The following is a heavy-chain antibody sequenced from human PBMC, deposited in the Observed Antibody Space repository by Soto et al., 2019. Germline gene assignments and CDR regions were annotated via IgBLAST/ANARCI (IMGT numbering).Heavy chain of an antibody. J-gene: IGHJ6*02. D-gene: IGHD5-12*01. CDR1: GFTFSSYA. CDR2: LSYDGSNK. CDR3: ATPSPDGYKGYYYYYGMDV. Sequence: QVQLVESRGGVVQPGRSLRLSCAASGFTFSSYAMHWVRQAPGKGLEWVAVLSYDGSNKYYADSVKGRFTISRDNSKNTLYLQMNSLRAEDTAVYYCATPSPDGYKGYYYYYGMDVWGQGTTVTVSS. V-gene: IGHV3-30-3*01.